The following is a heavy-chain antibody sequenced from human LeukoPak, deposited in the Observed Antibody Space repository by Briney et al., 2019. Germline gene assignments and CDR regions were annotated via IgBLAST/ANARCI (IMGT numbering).Heavy chain of an antibody. CDR2: ITTGTIA. CDR1: GFTFSNYA. V-gene: IGHV3-23*01. J-gene: IGHJ4*02. D-gene: IGHD2-15*01. Sequence: GGSLRLSCTTSGFTFSNYAFSWVRQAPGEGLDWVSAITTGTIAYYGDSVKGRFTISRDNSKNTLYLQMNSLRAEDTAVYYCARLGLCSGGSCYQQTVVDYWGQGTLVTVSS. CDR3: ARLGLCSGGSCYQQTVVDY.